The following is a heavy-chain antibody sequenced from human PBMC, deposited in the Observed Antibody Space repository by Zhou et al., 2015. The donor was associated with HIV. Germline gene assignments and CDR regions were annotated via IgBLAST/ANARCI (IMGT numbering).Heavy chain of an antibody. Sequence: QVQLVQSGAEVKKPGASVKVSCKASGYTFTSYGISWVRQAPGQGLEWMGWISAYNGNTNYAQKLQGRVTMTTDTSTSTAYMELRSLRSDDTAVYYCARDSTHYYDSSGYEDAFDIWGQGTMVTSLQ. J-gene: IGHJ3*02. CDR3: ARDSTHYYDSSGYEDAFDI. CDR1: GYTFTSYG. D-gene: IGHD3-22*01. CDR2: ISAYNGNT. V-gene: IGHV1-18*01.